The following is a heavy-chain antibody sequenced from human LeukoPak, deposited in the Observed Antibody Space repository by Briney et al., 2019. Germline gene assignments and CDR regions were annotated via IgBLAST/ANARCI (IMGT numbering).Heavy chain of an antibody. Sequence: PGGSPRLSCAASGFTFSSYGMHWVRQAPGKGLEWVAFIRYDGSNKYYADSVKGRFTISRDNSKNTLYLQMNSLRAEDTAIYYCAKAEEQQLVRLVHYWGQGTLVTVSS. CDR2: IRYDGSNK. CDR3: AKAEEQQLVRLVHY. CDR1: GFTFSSYG. V-gene: IGHV3-30*02. D-gene: IGHD6-13*01. J-gene: IGHJ4*02.